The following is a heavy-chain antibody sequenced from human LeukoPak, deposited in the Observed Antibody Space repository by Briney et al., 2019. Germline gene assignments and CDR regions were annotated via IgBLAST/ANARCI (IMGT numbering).Heavy chain of an antibody. CDR3: ARETMIKQLVYAFDM. CDR1: GASISSSSYY. V-gene: IGHV4-39*07. Sequence: SETLSLTCTVSGASISSSSYYWSWIRQPPGKGLEWIGEINHSGSTNYNPSLKSRVTISVDTSKNQFSLKLSSVTAADTAVYYCARETMIKQLVYAFDMWGQGTMVTVSS. D-gene: IGHD6-13*01. J-gene: IGHJ3*02. CDR2: INHSGST.